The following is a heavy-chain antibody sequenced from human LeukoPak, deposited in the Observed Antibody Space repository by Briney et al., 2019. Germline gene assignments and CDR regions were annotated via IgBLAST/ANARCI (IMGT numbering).Heavy chain of an antibody. CDR2: ITSSGRYM. D-gene: IGHD1-14*01. J-gene: IGHJ5*02. V-gene: IGHV3-21*04. Sequence: GGSLRLSCAASGFTFSSYAMNWVRQAPGKGLEWVSSITSSGRYMYYADSVRGRFTISRDNAKNSLYLQMNSLRAEDTAAYYCARDLGKGWFDPWGQGTLVTVSS. CDR3: ARDLGKGWFDP. CDR1: GFTFSSYA.